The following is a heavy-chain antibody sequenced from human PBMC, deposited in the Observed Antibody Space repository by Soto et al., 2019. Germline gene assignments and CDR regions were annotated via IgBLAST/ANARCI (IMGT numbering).Heavy chain of an antibody. J-gene: IGHJ6*02. V-gene: IGHV2-70*01. CDR1: GFSLSARGMC. D-gene: IGHD3-3*01. CDR3: ARTPRPPPYYDFWSGAPPALDYYYGMDV. CDR2: IDWDDDK. Sequence: SGPTLPNPTQTLSLTCTFSGFSLSARGMCVSWIRQPPGKALEWLALIDWDDDKYYSTSLKTRLTTSKDTSKHQVVLTMTNMDPVDTATYYRARTPRPPPYYDFWSGAPPALDYYYGMDVWGQGTTVTVSS.